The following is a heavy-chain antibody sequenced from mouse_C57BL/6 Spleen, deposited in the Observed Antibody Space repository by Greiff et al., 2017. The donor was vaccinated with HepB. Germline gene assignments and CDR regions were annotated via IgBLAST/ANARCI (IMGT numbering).Heavy chain of an antibody. Sequence: QVQLQQPGAELVKPGASVKLSCKASGYTFTSYWMHWVKQRPGQGLEWIGMIHPNSGSTNYNEKFKSKATLTVDKSSSTASMQLSSLTSEDSAVYFCGRFYGSSRYAMDYWGEGTSVTVSS. V-gene: IGHV1-64*01. J-gene: IGHJ4*01. CDR3: GRFYGSSRYAMDY. CDR2: IHPNSGST. CDR1: GYTFTSYW. D-gene: IGHD1-1*01.